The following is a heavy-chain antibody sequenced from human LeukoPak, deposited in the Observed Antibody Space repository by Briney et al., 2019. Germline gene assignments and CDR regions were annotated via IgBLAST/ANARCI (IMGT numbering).Heavy chain of an antibody. CDR2: IYTSGST. V-gene: IGHV4-59*10. CDR3: ARGRMTTVTTVWFDP. J-gene: IGHJ5*02. CDR1: GGSFSGYY. D-gene: IGHD4-17*01. Sequence: SETLSLTCAVYGGSFSGYYWSWIRQPAGKGLEWIGRIYTSGSTNYNPSLKSRVTISVDTSKNQFSLKLSSVTAADTAVYYCARGRMTTVTTVWFDPWGQGTLVTVSS.